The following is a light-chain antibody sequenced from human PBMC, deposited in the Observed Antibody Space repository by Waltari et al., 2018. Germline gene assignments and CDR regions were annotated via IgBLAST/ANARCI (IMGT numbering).Light chain of an antibody. V-gene: IGKV3-11*01. J-gene: IGKJ4*01. Sequence: VLTQSPATLSLSAGERATLSCRASQSVFNYLAWYQQKRGQAPRLLIYDTSKRATGIPARFSGSGSGTDFTLTISNLEADDFALYYCQQGSILPLTFGGGTKVEIE. CDR3: QQGSILPLT. CDR1: QSVFNY. CDR2: DTS.